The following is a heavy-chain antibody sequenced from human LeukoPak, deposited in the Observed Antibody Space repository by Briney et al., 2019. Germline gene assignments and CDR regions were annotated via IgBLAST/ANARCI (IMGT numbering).Heavy chain of an antibody. CDR3: ARVAWFQPSYFDY. CDR1: GYSISSGYY. V-gene: IGHV4-38-2*02. Sequence: SETLSLTCTVSGYSISSGYYWGWIRQPPGKGLEWIGSIYHSGSTYYNPSLKSRVTISVDTSKNQFSLKLSSVTAADTAVYYCARVAWFQPSYFDYWGQGTLVTVSS. D-gene: IGHD3-22*01. J-gene: IGHJ4*02. CDR2: IYHSGST.